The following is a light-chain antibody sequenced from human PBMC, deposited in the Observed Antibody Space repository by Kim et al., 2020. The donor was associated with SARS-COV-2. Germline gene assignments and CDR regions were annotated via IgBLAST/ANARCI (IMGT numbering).Light chain of an antibody. CDR2: KDT. Sequence: SYELTQPLSVSVAPGKTARITCGGNNIVTKNVHWYQQKPGQAPVLVIYKDTNRPSGIPERFSGSNSGNTATLTISSAQAGDEADYYCQVWDSSTWVFGGGTQLTVL. CDR3: QVWDSSTWV. CDR1: NIVTKN. J-gene: IGLJ3*02. V-gene: IGLV3-9*01.